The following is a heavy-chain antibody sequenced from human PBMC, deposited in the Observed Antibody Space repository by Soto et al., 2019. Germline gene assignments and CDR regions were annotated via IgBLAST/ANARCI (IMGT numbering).Heavy chain of an antibody. Sequence: QLQLQESGSGLVKPSQTLSLTCAVSGGSISSGGAISSNSYSWNWIRQPPGKGLEWIGSIYESGNTYYSPSLKSRVSISVDRSKNHFSLNLSSVTAADTAVYYCARAPAIAHWYFDLWGRGTLATVSS. CDR2: IYESGNT. CDR1: GGSISSGGAISSNSYS. D-gene: IGHD2-21*02. V-gene: IGHV4-30-2*01. CDR3: ARAPAIAHWYFDL. J-gene: IGHJ2*01.